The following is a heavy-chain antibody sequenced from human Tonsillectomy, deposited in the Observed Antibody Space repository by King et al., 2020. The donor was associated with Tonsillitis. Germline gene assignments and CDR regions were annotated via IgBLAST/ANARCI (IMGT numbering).Heavy chain of an antibody. CDR2: IYYSGST. Sequence: VQLQESGPGLVKPSETLSLTCTVSGGSISTYYWNWIRQPPGKGLEWIGYIYYSGSTNYNPSLKSRVTISVDTSKNQFSLKLSSVTAADTAVYYCARAGEDYDTRAHFDYWGQGILVTVPS. CDR3: ARAGEDYDTRAHFDY. D-gene: IGHD3-22*01. CDR1: GGSISTYY. V-gene: IGHV4-59*01. J-gene: IGHJ4*02.